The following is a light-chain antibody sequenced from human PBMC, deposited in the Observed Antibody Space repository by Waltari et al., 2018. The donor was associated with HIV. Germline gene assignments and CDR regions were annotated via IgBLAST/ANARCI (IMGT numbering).Light chain of an antibody. CDR1: SSTLGTNT. Sequence: QSVLTQPPSASGTPGQRVTISCSGSSSTLGTNTVSWYQQVPGTSPKLLIYNNNQRPSGVPDRCSGSKSGTSASLAITGLQSEDEADYHCAAWDDSLNGQVVFGGGTKLTVL. J-gene: IGLJ3*02. CDR2: NNN. CDR3: AAWDDSLNGQVV. V-gene: IGLV1-44*01.